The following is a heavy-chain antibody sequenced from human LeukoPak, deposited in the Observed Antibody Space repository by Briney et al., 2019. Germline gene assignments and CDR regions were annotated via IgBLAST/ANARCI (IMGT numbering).Heavy chain of an antibody. D-gene: IGHD2-8*02. CDR3: ARALDGSHLVPEDY. J-gene: IGHJ4*02. Sequence: GASVKVSCKASGYTFTSYDISWVRQAPGQGLEWMGWISTYNDNTHYAQKLQGRVTMTTDTSTSTVYMELKSLRSDDTAVYYCARALDGSHLVPEDYWGQGTLVTVSS. V-gene: IGHV1-18*01. CDR2: ISTYNDNT. CDR1: GYTFTSYD.